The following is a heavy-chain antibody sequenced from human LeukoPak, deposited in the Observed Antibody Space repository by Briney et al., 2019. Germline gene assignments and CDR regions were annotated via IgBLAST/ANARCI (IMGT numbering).Heavy chain of an antibody. CDR2: INHSGST. D-gene: IGHD6-19*01. CDR3: ASGAVAGTVDF. V-gene: IGHV4-34*01. Sequence: SETLSLTCAVYGGSFSDYYWSWLRQPPGKGLEWIGEINHSGSTNYNPSLKSRVTISVDTSKNQFSLKLSSVTAADTAVYYCASGAVAGTVDFWGQGTLVTVSS. J-gene: IGHJ4*02. CDR1: GGSFSDYY.